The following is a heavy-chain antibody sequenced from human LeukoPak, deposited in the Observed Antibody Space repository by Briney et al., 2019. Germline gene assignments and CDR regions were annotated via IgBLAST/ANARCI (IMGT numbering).Heavy chain of an antibody. J-gene: IGHJ4*02. CDR2: ISCSGTTI. Sequence: PGGSLRLSCAASGFTFSTYEMIWLRQAPGKGLEWVSHISCSGTTIYYADSVKGRFTIYRDNAKNSLYLQMNSLRAEDTAVYYCASGRPFDYWGQGTLVTVSS. V-gene: IGHV3-48*03. CDR1: GFTFSTYE. D-gene: IGHD1-1*01. CDR3: ASGRPFDY.